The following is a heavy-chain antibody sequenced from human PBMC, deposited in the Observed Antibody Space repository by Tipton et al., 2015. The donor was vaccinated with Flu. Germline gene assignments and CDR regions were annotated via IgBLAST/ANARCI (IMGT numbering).Heavy chain of an antibody. D-gene: IGHD4-17*01. CDR3: AGSLGPDYGKFDY. J-gene: IGHJ4*02. CDR1: GYTFTSYD. CDR2: MNPNSGNT. V-gene: IGHV1-8*01. Sequence: QLVQSGAEVKKPGASVKVSCKASGYTFTSYDINWVRQATGQGLEWTGWMNPNSGNTGSAQKFQGRVTMTRNTSISTASMELSSLRSEDTAVDYCAGSLGPDYGKFDYWGQGTLVTVSS.